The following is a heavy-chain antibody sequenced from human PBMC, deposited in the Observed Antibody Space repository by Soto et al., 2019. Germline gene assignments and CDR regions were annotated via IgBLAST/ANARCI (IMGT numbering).Heavy chain of an antibody. D-gene: IGHD2-15*01. J-gene: IGHJ6*03. V-gene: IGHV3-23*01. Sequence: GGSLRLSCAASGFTFSSYAMSWVRQAPGKGLEWVSAISGSGGSTYYADSVKGRFTISRDNSKNTLYLQMNSLRAEDTAVYYCAKRYCSGGSCYSRVRGYGDYHYYYYMDVWGKGTTVTVSS. CDR2: ISGSGGST. CDR1: GFTFSSYA. CDR3: AKRYCSGGSCYSRVRGYGDYHYYYYMDV.